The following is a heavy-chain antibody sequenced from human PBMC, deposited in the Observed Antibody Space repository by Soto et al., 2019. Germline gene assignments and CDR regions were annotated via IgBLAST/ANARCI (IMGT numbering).Heavy chain of an antibody. D-gene: IGHD2-21*01. J-gene: IGHJ4*02. CDR3: ARRWCRTSDY. CDR2: ISYSGST. V-gene: IGHV4-59*08. CDR1: GGSISSYY. Sequence: QVQLKESGPGLVKPSETLSLTCTVSGGSISSYYWSWIRQPPGKGLEWIGYISYSGSTNYNPSLKSRVTISVDTSKNQFSLKLSSVTAADTAVYYCARRWCRTSDYWGQGTLVRVSS.